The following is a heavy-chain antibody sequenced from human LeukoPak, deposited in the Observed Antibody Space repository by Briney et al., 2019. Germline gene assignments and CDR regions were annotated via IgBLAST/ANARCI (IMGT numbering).Heavy chain of an antibody. D-gene: IGHD3-22*01. CDR1: GFTFSSYA. CDR2: ISGSGGST. CDR3: AKAPPQTYYYDSSGFSGIDY. V-gene: IGHV3-23*01. Sequence: TGGSLRLSCAASGFTFSSYAMSWVRQAPGKGLEWVSAISGSGGSTYYADSVKGWFTISRDNSKNTLYLQMNSLRAEDTAVYYCAKAPPQTYYYDSSGFSGIDYWGQGTLVTVSS. J-gene: IGHJ4*02.